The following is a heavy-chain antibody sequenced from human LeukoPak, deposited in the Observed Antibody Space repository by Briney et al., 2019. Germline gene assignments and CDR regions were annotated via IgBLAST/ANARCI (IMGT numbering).Heavy chain of an antibody. CDR1: GASIRSYY. J-gene: IGHJ5*02. CDR2: IYYSGAT. CDR3: AREVRRDTASGWFDP. V-gene: IGHV4-59*12. D-gene: IGHD5-18*01. Sequence: SETLSLTCSVSGASIRSYYWSWIRQPPGKGLEWIGYIYYSGATNYNPSLKSRVTISVDTSKNQFSLKLSSVTAADTAVYYCAREVRRDTASGWFDPWGQGTLVTVSS.